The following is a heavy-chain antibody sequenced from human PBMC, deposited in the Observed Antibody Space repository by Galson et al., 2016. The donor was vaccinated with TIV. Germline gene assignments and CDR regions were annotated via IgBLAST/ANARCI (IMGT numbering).Heavy chain of an antibody. D-gene: IGHD3-3*01. V-gene: IGHV3-7*03. CDR2: ITQEGNDR. CDR1: GFSFRSYW. J-gene: IGHJ6*02. Sequence: SLRLSCAASGFSFRSYWMTWVRQGPGKGLEWVATITQEGNDRDYADSVKGRFTISRDNSDDSLYLEMNALRAEDTAVYYCAKTIDVSGVLINYFYYGMDVWGHGTRSPSP. CDR3: AKTIDVSGVLINYFYYGMDV.